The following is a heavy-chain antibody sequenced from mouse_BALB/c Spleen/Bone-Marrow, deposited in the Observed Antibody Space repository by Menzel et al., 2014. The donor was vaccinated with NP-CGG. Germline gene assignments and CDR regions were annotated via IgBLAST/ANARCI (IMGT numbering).Heavy chain of an antibody. CDR2: ISSVGSYT. D-gene: IGHD4-1*01. V-gene: IGHV5-6*02. CDR1: GFTFSNYG. CDR3: ARRGTGTGSYYFDY. Sequence: DVKLVEPGGDLVKPGGSLKLSCAASGFTFSNYGMSWVRQTPDKRLEWVATISSVGSYTYYPDSVKGRFTISRDNAKNTLFLQMSSLKSEDTAMYYCARRGTGTGSYYFDYWGQGTTLTVSS. J-gene: IGHJ2*01.